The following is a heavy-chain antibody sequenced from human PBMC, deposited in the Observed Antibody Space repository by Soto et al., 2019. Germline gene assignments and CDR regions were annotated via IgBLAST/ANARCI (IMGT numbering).Heavy chain of an antibody. V-gene: IGHV3-15*01. Sequence: EVQLVESGGGLVRPGGSLRLSCAASGFTFNNAWMSWVRQTPGKGLEWIGRIKSKTDGGTTDYAAPMKGRFTISRDDSKNTLYLQMNSLKTEDTAVYYCTAQRGWVAYYFDYWGQGTLVTVSS. D-gene: IGHD1-26*01. CDR1: GFTFNNAW. J-gene: IGHJ4*02. CDR2: IKSKTDGGTT. CDR3: TAQRGWVAYYFDY.